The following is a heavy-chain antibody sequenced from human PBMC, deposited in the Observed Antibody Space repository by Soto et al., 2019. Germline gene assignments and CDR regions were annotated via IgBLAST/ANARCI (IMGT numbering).Heavy chain of an antibody. D-gene: IGHD2-2*01. CDR1: GFTFNDYG. CDR2: INWNGGST. J-gene: IGHJ5*02. V-gene: IGHV3-20*04. CDR3: ASRNAKYQLLGAWFDP. Sequence: EVQLVESGGGVVRPGGSLRLSCAASGFTFNDYGMSWVRQAPGKGLEWVSGINWNGGSTGYADSVKGRFTISRDNAYSSLYLGMNSLCAEYTGLYYCASRNAKYQLLGAWFDPWGQGTLVTVFS.